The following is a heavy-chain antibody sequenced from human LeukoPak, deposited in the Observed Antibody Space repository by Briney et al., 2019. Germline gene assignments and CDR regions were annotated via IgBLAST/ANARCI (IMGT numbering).Heavy chain of an antibody. V-gene: IGHV1-2*02. J-gene: IGHJ4*02. D-gene: IGHD4-17*01. CDR1: GYTFTGYY. Sequence: ASVKVSCKASGYTFTGYYMHWVRQAPGQGLEWMGWINPNSGGTNYAQKFQGRVTMTRDTSISTAYMELSSLRSEDTAVYYCASNYGDYEGGFDYWGQGTLVTVSS. CDR3: ASNYGDYEGGFDY. CDR2: INPNSGGT.